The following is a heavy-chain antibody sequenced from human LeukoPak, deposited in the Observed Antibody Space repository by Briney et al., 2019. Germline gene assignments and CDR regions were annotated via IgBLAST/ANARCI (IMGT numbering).Heavy chain of an antibody. Sequence: PSETLSLTCSVSGDSISTYHWNWIRKPPGKGLEWIGYMQSTGNSKYNPSLRSRVTMFVDTSKNQVALILSSVTAADTAVYYCARDKRHSYGRYFDHWGQGALVTVPS. CDR2: MQSTGNS. J-gene: IGHJ4*02. CDR3: ARDKRHSYGRYFDH. D-gene: IGHD5-18*01. CDR1: GDSISTYH. V-gene: IGHV4-59*01.